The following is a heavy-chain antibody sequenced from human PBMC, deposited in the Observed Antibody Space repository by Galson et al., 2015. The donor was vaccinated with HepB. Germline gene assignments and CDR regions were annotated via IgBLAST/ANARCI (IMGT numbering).Heavy chain of an antibody. CDR3: AKLTVTTPSA. CDR2: ISGSGSST. CDR1: GFTFSSHA. J-gene: IGHJ5*02. V-gene: IGHV3-23*01. Sequence: SLRLSCAASGFTFSSHAMSWVRQAPGKGLEWVSAISGSGSSTYYADSVKGRFTISRDNSKNTLSLQMNSLSAEDTAVYYCAKLTVTTPSAWGQGTLVTVSS. D-gene: IGHD4-17*01.